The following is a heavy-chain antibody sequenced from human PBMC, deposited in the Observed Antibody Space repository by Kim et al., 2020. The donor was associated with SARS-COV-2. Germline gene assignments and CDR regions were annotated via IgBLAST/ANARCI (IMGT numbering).Heavy chain of an antibody. V-gene: IGHV3-48*02. J-gene: IGHJ4*02. CDR3: ARDGGSSGYYPPYFDY. Sequence: GGSLRLSCAASGFTFSSYSMNWVRQAPGKGLEWVSYISSSSSTIYYADSVKGRFTISRDNAKNSLYLQMNSLRDEDTAVYYCARDGGSSGYYPPYFDYWGQGTLVTVSS. D-gene: IGHD3-22*01. CDR1: GFTFSSYS. CDR2: ISSSSSTI.